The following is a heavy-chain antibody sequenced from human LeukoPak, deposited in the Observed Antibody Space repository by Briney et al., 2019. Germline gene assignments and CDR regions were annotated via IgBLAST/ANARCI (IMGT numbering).Heavy chain of an antibody. D-gene: IGHD3-16*01. V-gene: IGHV4-61*09. CDR1: GVSISSGRYS. J-gene: IGHJ4*02. CDR2: MYNSEST. Sequence: SETLSLTCTVSGVSISSGRYSWSWIRQPAGKGLEWIGHMYNSESTNYNPSLKSRVTISVNTSKNQFSLKMNSVTAADTALYYCASLFTFGGVTDYWGQGILVSVSS. CDR3: ASLFTFGGVTDY.